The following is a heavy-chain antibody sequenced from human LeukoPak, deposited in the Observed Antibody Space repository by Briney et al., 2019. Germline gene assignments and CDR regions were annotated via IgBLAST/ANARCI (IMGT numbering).Heavy chain of an antibody. V-gene: IGHV4-34*01. D-gene: IGHD2-15*01. CDR3: ARGDIVVVVAARHLSNWFDP. J-gene: IGHJ5*02. CDR1: GGSFRGYY. Sequence: SETLSLTCAVYGGSFRGYYWSWIRQPPGKGLEWIGEINHSGSTNYNPSLKSRVIISVDTSKNQFSLKLSSVTAADTAVYYCARGDIVVVVAARHLSNWFDPWGQGTLVTVSS. CDR2: INHSGST.